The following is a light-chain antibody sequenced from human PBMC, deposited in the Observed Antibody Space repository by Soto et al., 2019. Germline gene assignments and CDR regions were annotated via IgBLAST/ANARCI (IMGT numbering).Light chain of an antibody. Sequence: DIQMTQSPSTLSASVGDRVTITCRASQRISNWLAWYQQKAGKAPKLVIYRASTLESGVPTRFSGSGSGTEFTLTISSLQPDYFATYFCQQYNSYSGTFGPGTKVDIK. CDR1: QRISNW. CDR2: RAS. J-gene: IGKJ3*01. V-gene: IGKV1-5*03. CDR3: QQYNSYSGT.